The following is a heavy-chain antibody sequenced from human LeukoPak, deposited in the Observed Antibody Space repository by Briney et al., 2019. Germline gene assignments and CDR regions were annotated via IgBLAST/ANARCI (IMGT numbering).Heavy chain of an antibody. CDR2: NYYGGPT. D-gene: IGHD6-13*01. CDR1: GTSINSYY. CDR3: ARAVYSSSALDY. J-gene: IGHJ4*02. V-gene: IGHV4-59*01. Sequence: PSETLSLTCAFSGTSINSYYWSWIRQPPGKGLEWIGYNYYGGPTNYNPSLKSRVTISVDTSKNQFSLKLTSVTAADTAVYYCARAVYSSSALDYWGQGTLVTVSS.